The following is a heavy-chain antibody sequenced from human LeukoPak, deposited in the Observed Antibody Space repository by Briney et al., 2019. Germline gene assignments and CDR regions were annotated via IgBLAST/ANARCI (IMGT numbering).Heavy chain of an antibody. CDR1: GFPFTTYA. V-gene: IGHV3-23*01. J-gene: IGHJ4*02. Sequence: GGSLRLSCAASGFPFTTYALTWVRQGPGKGLERVSSISGSGGSTSYADSVKGRFTISRDNSKNTLYLQMNSLRAEDTAVYYCAKHHREYVAAGGTYFDYWGQGTLVTVSS. D-gene: IGHD6-13*01. CDR3: AKHHREYVAAGGTYFDY. CDR2: ISGSGGST.